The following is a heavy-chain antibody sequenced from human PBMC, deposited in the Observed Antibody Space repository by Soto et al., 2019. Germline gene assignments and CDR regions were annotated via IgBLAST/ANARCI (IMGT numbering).Heavy chain of an antibody. V-gene: IGHV4-4*02. D-gene: IGHD7-27*01. CDR2: VFHTGNT. CDR3: ARKAWVRFDY. Sequence: SETLSLTCTVSGDSMTRSVWWTWVRQPPGKGLEWIGEVFHTGNTNYNPSLKSRVTMSVDKSTNEFSLKVTSVTAANTAIYYCARKAWVRFDYWGQGALVTVSS. J-gene: IGHJ4*02. CDR1: GDSMTRSVW.